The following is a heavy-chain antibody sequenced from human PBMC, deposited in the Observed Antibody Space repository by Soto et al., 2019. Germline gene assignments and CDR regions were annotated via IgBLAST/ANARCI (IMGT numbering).Heavy chain of an antibody. CDR3: ARPPLPGYSIHFNS. V-gene: IGHV5-51*01. Sequence: GESLKISCKASGYIFIDYWIGWVRQMPGKGLEWMGIVYPRDSDTRYSPSFQGQVTISADRSTGTAFLQWRSLKASDTALYYCARPPLPGYSIHFNSWGQGALVTVSS. CDR2: VYPRDSDT. CDR1: GYIFIDYW. J-gene: IGHJ4*02. D-gene: IGHD2-15*01.